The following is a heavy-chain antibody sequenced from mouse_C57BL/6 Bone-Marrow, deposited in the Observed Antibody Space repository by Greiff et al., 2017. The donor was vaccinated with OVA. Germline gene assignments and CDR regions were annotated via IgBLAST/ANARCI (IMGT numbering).Heavy chain of an antibody. CDR3: TRGTTVVANYAMDY. CDR2: IDPETGGN. Sequence: VQLQQSGAELVRPGASVTLSCKASGYTFTDYEMHWVKQTPVHGLEWIGAIDPETGGNAYNQKFKGKAILTADKSSSTAYMERRSLTSEDSAVYYCTRGTTVVANYAMDYWGQGTSVTVSS. J-gene: IGHJ4*01. V-gene: IGHV1-15*01. D-gene: IGHD1-1*01. CDR1: GYTFTDYE.